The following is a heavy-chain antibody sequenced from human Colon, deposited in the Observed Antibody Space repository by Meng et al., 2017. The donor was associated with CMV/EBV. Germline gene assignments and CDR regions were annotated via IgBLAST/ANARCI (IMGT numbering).Heavy chain of an antibody. J-gene: IGHJ6*02. CDR2: MNPQSGTT. Sequence: ASVKVSCKASGHIFTTFDINWVRQAPGQGLEWMGWMNPQSGTTGYAQKFQGRVIMTRNPATNTAYLEISSLKSEDTAVYYCAQRWQHYMDVWGQGTTVTVSS. D-gene: IGHD2-15*01. CDR3: AQRWQHYMDV. V-gene: IGHV1-8*01. CDR1: GHIFTTFD.